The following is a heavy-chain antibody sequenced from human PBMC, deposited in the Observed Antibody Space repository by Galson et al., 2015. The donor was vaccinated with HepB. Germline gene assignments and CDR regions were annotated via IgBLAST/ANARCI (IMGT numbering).Heavy chain of an antibody. CDR1: GFTFTSSA. V-gene: IGHV1-58*01. D-gene: IGHD1-26*01. CDR2: IVVGSGNT. CDR3: AAGSGTHGSGSYHYYYYGMDV. Sequence: SVKVSCKASGFTFTSSAVQWVRQARGQRLEWIGWIVVGSGNTNYAQKFQERVTITRDMSTSTAYMELSSLRSEDTAVYYCAAGSGTHGSGSYHYYYYGMDVWGQGTTVTVSS. J-gene: IGHJ6*02.